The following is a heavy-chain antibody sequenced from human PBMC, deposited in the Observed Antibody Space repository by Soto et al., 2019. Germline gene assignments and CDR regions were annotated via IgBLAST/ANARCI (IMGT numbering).Heavy chain of an antibody. D-gene: IGHD2-2*01. CDR2: MNPNSGNT. CDR1: GYTFTSYD. J-gene: IGHJ4*01. Sequence: QVQLVQSGAEVKKPGASVKVSCKASGYTFTSYDINWVRHATGQGLEWLGWMNPNSGNTGYAQKFKGRVTMTRNTSISSAYMALRSLRSEDTAVCYCASGGSIVNGVWGDGTLVNVS. V-gene: IGHV1-8*01. CDR3: ASGGSIVNGV.